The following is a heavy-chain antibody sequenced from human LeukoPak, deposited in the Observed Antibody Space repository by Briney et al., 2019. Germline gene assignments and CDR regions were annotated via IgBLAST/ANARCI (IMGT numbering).Heavy chain of an antibody. CDR3: ARGGRTVTTFY. V-gene: IGHV3-20*04. CDR1: GFTFDDYG. CDR2: ISWIGGST. D-gene: IGHD4-17*01. Sequence: GGSLRLSCAASGFTFDDYGMTWVRQAPGRGLEWVSGISWIGGSTGYADSVTGRFTISRDNAKNSLYLQMNSLRAEDTALYYCARGGRTVTTFYWGQGTLVTVSS. J-gene: IGHJ4*02.